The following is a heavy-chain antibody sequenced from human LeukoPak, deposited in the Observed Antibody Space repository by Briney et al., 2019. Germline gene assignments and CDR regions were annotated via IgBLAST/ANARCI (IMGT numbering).Heavy chain of an antibody. CDR2: INPNSGGT. CDR1: GYIFTGYY. V-gene: IGHV1-2*02. J-gene: IGHJ4*02. D-gene: IGHD6-19*01. Sequence: ASVKVSCKASGYIFTGYYMHWVRQAPGQGLEWMGWINPNSGGTNYAQKFQGRVTMTRDTSISTAYMELSRLRSDDTAVYYCARDLIAVAGDYYFDYWGQGTLVTVSS. CDR3: ARDLIAVAGDYYFDY.